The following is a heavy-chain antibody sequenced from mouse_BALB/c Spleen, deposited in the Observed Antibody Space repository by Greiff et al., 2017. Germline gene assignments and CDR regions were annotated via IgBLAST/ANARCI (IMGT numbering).Heavy chain of an antibody. D-gene: IGHD1-1*01. CDR1: GYAFTNYL. CDR2: INPGSGGT. J-gene: IGHJ3*01. Sequence: QVHVKQSGAELVRPGTSVKVSCKASGYAFTNYLIEWVKQRPGQGLEWIGVINPGSGGTNYNEKFKGKATLTADKSSSTAYMQLSSLTSDDSAVYFCARKNYAWFAYWGQGTLVTVSA. CDR3: ARKNYAWFAY. V-gene: IGHV1-54*01.